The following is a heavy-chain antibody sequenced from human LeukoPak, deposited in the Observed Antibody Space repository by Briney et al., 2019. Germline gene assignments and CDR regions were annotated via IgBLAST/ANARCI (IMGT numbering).Heavy chain of an antibody. CDR3: AAMVRITGTTDPDY. Sequence: GASVKVSCKASGGTFSSYTISWVRQAPGQGLEWMGRIIPILGIANYAQKFQGRVTITADKSTSTAYMELSSLRSEDTAEYYCAAMVRITGTTDPDYWGQGTLVTVSS. D-gene: IGHD1-7*01. V-gene: IGHV1-69*02. J-gene: IGHJ4*02. CDR2: IIPILGIA. CDR1: GGTFSSYT.